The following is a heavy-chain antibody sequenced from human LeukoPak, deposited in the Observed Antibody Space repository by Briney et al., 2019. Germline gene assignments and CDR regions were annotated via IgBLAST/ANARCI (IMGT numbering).Heavy chain of an antibody. J-gene: IGHJ4*02. V-gene: IGHV3-9*01. D-gene: IGHD6-19*01. CDR2: ISWNSGSI. Sequence: PGGSLRLSCTGSGFTFGDYAMSWVRQAPGKGLEWVSGISWNSGSIGYADSVKGRFTISRDNAKNSLYLQMNSLRAEDTALYYCAKVECSSGWYRGSFDYWGQGTLVTVSS. CDR1: GFTFGDYA. CDR3: AKVECSSGWYRGSFDY.